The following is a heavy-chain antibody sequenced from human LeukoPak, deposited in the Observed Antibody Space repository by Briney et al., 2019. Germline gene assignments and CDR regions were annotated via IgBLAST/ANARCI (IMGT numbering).Heavy chain of an antibody. Sequence: SETLSLTCSVSDVSISSGLYYWGWIRQSPGRGLEWIGSISYSGTTFYTPSLKSRGTISVDTSKNQFSLKLKSLTATDTAIYYCARHSSSWYYFDYWAQGILVTVSS. CDR3: ARHSSSWYYFDY. V-gene: IGHV4-39*01. J-gene: IGHJ4*02. CDR2: ISYSGTT. CDR1: DVSISSGLYY. D-gene: IGHD6-13*01.